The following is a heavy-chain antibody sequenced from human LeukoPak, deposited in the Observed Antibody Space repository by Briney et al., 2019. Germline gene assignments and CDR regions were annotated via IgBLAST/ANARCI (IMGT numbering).Heavy chain of an antibody. D-gene: IGHD3-16*01. V-gene: IGHV4-31*03. CDR1: GGSLSSGGYY. J-gene: IGHJ5*02. Sequence: SETLSLTCTVSGGSLSSGGYYWTWIRQHPGTGLEWIGYVDYSGSTYYNPTLKSRVTISVDTSKNQFSLRLTSVTAADTAVYYCTRASSRATGYVTWFDPWGQGTLVTVSS. CDR3: TRASSRATGYVTWFDP. CDR2: VDYSGST.